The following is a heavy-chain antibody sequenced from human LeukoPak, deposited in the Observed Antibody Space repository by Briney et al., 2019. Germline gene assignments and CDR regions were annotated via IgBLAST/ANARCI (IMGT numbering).Heavy chain of an antibody. CDR1: GFTFSTYN. V-gene: IGHV3-21*04. CDR2: ISGGSDHI. D-gene: IGHD5-18*01. J-gene: IGHJ4*02. CDR3: AKDGYGPYYFDY. Sequence: GGSLRLSCAASGFTFSTYNMYWVRQAPGKGLEWVSSISGGSDHIYYADPVKGRFTISRDNAKNSLYLQMNSLRAEDTAVYYCAKDGYGPYYFDYWGQGTLVTVSS.